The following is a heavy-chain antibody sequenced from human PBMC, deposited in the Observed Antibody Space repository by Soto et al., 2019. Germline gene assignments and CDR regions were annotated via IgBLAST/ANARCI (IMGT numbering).Heavy chain of an antibody. V-gene: IGHV4-34*01. J-gene: IGHJ6*02. CDR3: ARGLYSSGGWGYYYGMDV. Sequence: SETLSLTCAVYGGSFSGYYWSWIRQPPGKGLEGIGGINHRGSTNYNPSLKRRVTISVDTSKKQFPLKLSSVTAAETAVYYCARGLYSSGGWGYYYGMDVWGQGTTVTVS. CDR1: GGSFSGYY. D-gene: IGHD6-19*01. CDR2: INHRGST.